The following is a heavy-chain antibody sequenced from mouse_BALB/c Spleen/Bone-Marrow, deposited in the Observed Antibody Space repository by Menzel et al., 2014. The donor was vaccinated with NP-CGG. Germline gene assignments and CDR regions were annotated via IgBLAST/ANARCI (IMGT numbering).Heavy chain of an antibody. V-gene: IGHV1-54*03. J-gene: IGHJ4*01. CDR3: ARSYYGHPNYYAIYY. Sequence: VKLVESGAELVRPGTSVKVSCKASGYAFTYYLIEWVKQRPGQGLEWIGVINTGSGGTNFNEKFKGKATLTVDKSSXTSYMQLIILTSYHSSFYFCARSYYGHPNYYAIYYLCQRTSVTVSS. CDR1: GYAFTYYL. CDR2: INTGSGGT. D-gene: IGHD1-2*01.